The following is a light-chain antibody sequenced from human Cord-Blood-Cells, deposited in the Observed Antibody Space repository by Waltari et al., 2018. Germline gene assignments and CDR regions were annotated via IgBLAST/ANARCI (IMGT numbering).Light chain of an antibody. V-gene: IGKV3-15*01. CDR1: QSVSSN. Sequence: EIVMTQSPATLSVCPGERATLSCRASQSVSSNLAWYQQKPGQAPRLLIYGASTRATGIPARFSGSGSGTEVTLTISSLQSEDFAVYYCQQYNNGPPLTVGGGTKVEIK. J-gene: IGKJ4*01. CDR2: GAS. CDR3: QQYNNGPPLT.